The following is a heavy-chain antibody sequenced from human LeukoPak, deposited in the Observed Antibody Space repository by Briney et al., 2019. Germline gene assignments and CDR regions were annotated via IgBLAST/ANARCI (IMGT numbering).Heavy chain of an antibody. CDR2: IKSKTDGGTT. V-gene: IGHV3-15*01. J-gene: IGHJ4*02. Sequence: GGSLRLSCAAAGFSFSSYWMSWVRQTPGKGLEWVGRIKSKTDGGTTDYAAPVKGRFTISRDDSKNTLYLQMNSLKTEDTAVYYCTTTYYDFWSGYYSRAAFDYWGQGTLVTVSS. D-gene: IGHD3-3*01. CDR1: GFSFSSYW. CDR3: TTTYYDFWSGYYSRAAFDY.